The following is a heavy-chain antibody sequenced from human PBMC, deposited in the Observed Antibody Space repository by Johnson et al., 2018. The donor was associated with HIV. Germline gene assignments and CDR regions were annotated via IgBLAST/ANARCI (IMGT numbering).Heavy chain of an antibody. CDR1: GFSFSSFG. CDR2: IRYGDSS. CDR3: AKDPPGVDDIHAFDI. Sequence: QVQLVESGGGAVQPGGSLRLSCAASGFSFSSFGMYWVRQAPGKGLEWVTFIRYGDSSSYADSVKGRFSISRDNVKNSLYLQMTTLRAEDTAVYYCAKDPPGVDDIHAFDIWGQGTMVTVSS. V-gene: IGHV3-30*02. D-gene: IGHD3-9*01. J-gene: IGHJ3*02.